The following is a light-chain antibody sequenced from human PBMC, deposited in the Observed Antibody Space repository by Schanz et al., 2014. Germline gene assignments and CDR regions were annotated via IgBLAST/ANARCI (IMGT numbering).Light chain of an antibody. CDR1: QSINNN. CDR2: GAS. Sequence: EIVMTQSPATLSVSPGERATLSCWASQSINNNLVWYQQKPGQAPRLLIYGASTRATGIPDRFSGSGSGTDFTLTISRLEPEDFAVYYCQQYGSSLFTYGPGTKVDIK. CDR3: QQYGSSLFT. V-gene: IGKV3-20*01. J-gene: IGKJ3*01.